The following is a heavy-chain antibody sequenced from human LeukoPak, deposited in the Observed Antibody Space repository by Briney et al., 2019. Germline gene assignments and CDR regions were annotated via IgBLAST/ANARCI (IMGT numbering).Heavy chain of an antibody. D-gene: IGHD5-18*01. CDR3: AKDGRFTYAHDAFEI. Sequence: PGGSLRLSCAASGFQFSMYAMSWVRQAPGKGLEWVSGMSARSGDTYYADSVKGRFTISRDNSNNMLYLEMNSLTAEDTALYHCAKDGRFTYAHDAFEIWGQGTTVTVSS. J-gene: IGHJ3*02. CDR1: GFQFSMYA. V-gene: IGHV3-23*01. CDR2: MSARSGDT.